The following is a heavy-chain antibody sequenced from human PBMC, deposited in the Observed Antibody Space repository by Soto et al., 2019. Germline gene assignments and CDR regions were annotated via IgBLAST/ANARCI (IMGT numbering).Heavy chain of an antibody. CDR3: ARGGRVGYDFWTEDFDD. CDR2: INHSGST. D-gene: IGHD3-3*01. J-gene: IGHJ4*02. V-gene: IGHV4-34*01. Sequence: LATPSLTWALSGGSFNGYYLSLISKPKGKGLEWIGEINHSGSTNYNPSLKSRVTISVDTSKNQFSLKLSSVTAADTAVYYCARGGRVGYDFWTEDFDDWGQGTLVPVSS. CDR1: GGSFNGYY.